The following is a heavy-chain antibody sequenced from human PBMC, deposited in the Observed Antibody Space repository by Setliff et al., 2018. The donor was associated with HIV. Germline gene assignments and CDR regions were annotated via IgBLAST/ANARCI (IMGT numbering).Heavy chain of an antibody. V-gene: IGHV3-20*04. J-gene: IGHJ4*02. Sequence: PGGSLRLSCAASGFTFSNAWMNWVRQRPGKGLEWVSGINWNGAITDYADSVKGRFTISRDNAKNSLHLQMNSLRAEDAAFYYCAREAYDVLTPHAHIDYWGQGVLVTVSS. CDR3: AREAYDVLTPHAHIDY. D-gene: IGHD3-9*01. CDR1: GFTFSNAW. CDR2: INWNGAIT.